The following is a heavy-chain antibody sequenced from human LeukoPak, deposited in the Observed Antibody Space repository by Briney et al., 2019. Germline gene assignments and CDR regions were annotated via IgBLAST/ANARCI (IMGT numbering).Heavy chain of an antibody. J-gene: IGHJ1*01. D-gene: IGHD6-19*01. CDR3: ARDEILGSSGWYVIQH. Sequence: SETLSLTCTVSGGSISSSSYYWGWIRQPPGKGLEWIGSIYYSGSTYYNPSLKSRVTISVDTSKNQFSLKLSSVTAADTAVYYCARDEILGSSGWYVIQHWGQGTLVTVSS. V-gene: IGHV4-39*07. CDR2: IYYSGST. CDR1: GGSISSSSYY.